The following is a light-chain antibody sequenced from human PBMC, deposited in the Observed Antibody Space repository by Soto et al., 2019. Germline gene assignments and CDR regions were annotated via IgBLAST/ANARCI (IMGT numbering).Light chain of an antibody. J-gene: IGLJ2*01. CDR2: DVS. CDR3: CSYAGSYTFGV. Sequence: QSALTQPRSVSGSPGQSVTISCTGTSSDVGGYNYVSWYQQHPGKAPKLMIYDVSKRPSGVPDRFSGSKSGNTASLTISGLQAEDVADYYCCSYAGSYTFGVFGGGTKLTVL. V-gene: IGLV2-11*01. CDR1: SSDVGGYNY.